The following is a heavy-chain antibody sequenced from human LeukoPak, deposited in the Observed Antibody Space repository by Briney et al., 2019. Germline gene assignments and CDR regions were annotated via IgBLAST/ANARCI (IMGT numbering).Heavy chain of an antibody. Sequence: GSLRLSCAASGFTFDDYTMHWVRQAPGKGLEWVSGISPSGGSTYYADSVKGRFTISRDNSKNTLYLQMNSLRAEDTAVYYCARDLRPYDSAPYFDYWGQGTLVTVSS. D-gene: IGHD3-16*01. J-gene: IGHJ4*02. CDR1: GFTFDDYT. CDR2: ISPSGGST. CDR3: ARDLRPYDSAPYFDY. V-gene: IGHV3-23*01.